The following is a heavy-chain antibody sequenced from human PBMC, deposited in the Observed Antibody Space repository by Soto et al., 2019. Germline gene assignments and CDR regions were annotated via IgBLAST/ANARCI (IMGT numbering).Heavy chain of an antibody. CDR2: ISGSGCST. J-gene: IGHJ4*02. CDR1: GFTFSSYA. Sequence: GGSLRLSCAASGFTFSSYAMSWVRQAPGKGLEWVSAISGSGCSTYYADSVKGRFTISRDNSKNTLYLQMNSLRAEDTAVYYCAKDSYYYDSSGYYYAFDYWGQGTLVTVSS. D-gene: IGHD3-22*01. V-gene: IGHV3-23*01. CDR3: AKDSYYYDSSGYYYAFDY.